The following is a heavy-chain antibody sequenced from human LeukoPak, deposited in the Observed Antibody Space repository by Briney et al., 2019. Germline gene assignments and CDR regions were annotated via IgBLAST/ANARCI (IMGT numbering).Heavy chain of an antibody. J-gene: IGHJ5*02. CDR3: ARVRNSGSYSNWFDP. V-gene: IGHV1-18*01. CDR1: GYTFTSYG. CDR2: ISAYNGKT. D-gene: IGHD1-26*01. Sequence: ASVKVSCKASGYTFTSYGISWVRQAPGQGLEWMGWISAYNGKTNYAQKLQGRVTMTTDTSTSTAYMELRSLRSDDTDVYYCARVRNSGSYSNWFDPWGQGTLVTVSS.